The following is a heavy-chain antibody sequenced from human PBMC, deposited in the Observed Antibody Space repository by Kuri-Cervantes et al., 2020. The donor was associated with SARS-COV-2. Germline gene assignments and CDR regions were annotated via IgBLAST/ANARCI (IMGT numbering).Heavy chain of an antibody. D-gene: IGHD3-16*01. V-gene: IGHV3-23*03. Sequence: GESLKISCAASGFTFSSFPMSWVRQAPGKGLEWVSVIYSGGSSTYYADSVKGRFTISRDNSKNTLYLQMNSLRAEDTAVYYCAKVGGHREYFQNWGQGTLVTVSS. J-gene: IGHJ1*01. CDR3: AKVGGHREYFQN. CDR2: IYSGGSST. CDR1: GFTFSSFP.